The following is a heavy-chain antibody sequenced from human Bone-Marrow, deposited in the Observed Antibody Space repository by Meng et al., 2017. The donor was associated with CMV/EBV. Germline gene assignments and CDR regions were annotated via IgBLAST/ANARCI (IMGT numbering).Heavy chain of an antibody. CDR3: ATGGETYYYDTSGYLFDN. V-gene: IGHV1-69*05. CDR1: TFTSYA. Sequence: TFTSYASSWVRQAPGQGLEWMGGIIPVFGTPRYAQALQGRVTITTDGSTSTVYMELSSLRSEDTAVYYCATGGETYYYDTSGYLFDNWGQGTLVTVSS. D-gene: IGHD3-22*01. CDR2: IIPVFGTP. J-gene: IGHJ4*02.